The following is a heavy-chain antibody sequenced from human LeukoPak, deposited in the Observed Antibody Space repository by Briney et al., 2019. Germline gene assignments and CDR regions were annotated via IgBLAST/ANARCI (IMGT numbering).Heavy chain of an antibody. CDR3: ARVITIFGVVMLGYFDY. Sequence: PSETLSLTCTVSGGSISSYYWSWIRQPPGKGLEWIGYIYHSGSTYYNPSLKSRVTISVDRSKNQFSLKLSSVTAADTAVYYCARVITIFGVVMLGYFDYWGQGTLVTVSS. CDR1: GGSISSYY. D-gene: IGHD3-3*01. CDR2: IYHSGST. J-gene: IGHJ4*02. V-gene: IGHV4-59*12.